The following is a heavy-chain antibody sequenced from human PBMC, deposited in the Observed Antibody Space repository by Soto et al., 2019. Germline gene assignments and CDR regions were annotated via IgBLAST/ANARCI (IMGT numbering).Heavy chain of an antibody. Sequence: QVQLVQSGAEVKKPGSSVKVSCKASGGTFSSYAISWVRQAPGQGLEWMGGIIPIFGTAYYAQKFQGRVTITADQSTSTHYMGLSSLRSEDTAVYYCARRQHIVVVTAILGGAFDIWGQGTMDTVSS. CDR2: IIPIFGTA. V-gene: IGHV1-69*01. D-gene: IGHD2-21*02. CDR3: ARRQHIVVVTAILGGAFDI. CDR1: GGTFSSYA. J-gene: IGHJ3*02.